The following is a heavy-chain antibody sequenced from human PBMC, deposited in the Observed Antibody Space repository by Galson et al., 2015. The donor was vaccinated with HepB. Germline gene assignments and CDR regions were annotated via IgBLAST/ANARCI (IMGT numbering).Heavy chain of an antibody. CDR1: GGSISSSRTY. D-gene: IGHD1-14*01. J-gene: IGHJ5*02. CDR2: VYYTGSA. V-gene: IGHV4-39*01. CDR3: ARLSTGGALNWFDP. Sequence: TLSLTCTVSGGSISSSRTYWGWIRQPPGKGLEWIGTVYYTGSAYYNPSLKSRVTISADTSKTQISLNLSSVTAADTAVYYCARLSTGGALNWFDPWGQGTLVAVSS.